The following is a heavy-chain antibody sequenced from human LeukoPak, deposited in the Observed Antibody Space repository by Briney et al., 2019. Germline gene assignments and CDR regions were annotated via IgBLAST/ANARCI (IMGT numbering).Heavy chain of an antibody. V-gene: IGHV1-2*02. CDR2: NNPNSGGT. Sequence: ASVKVSCKASGYTFTGYYMHWVRQAPGQGLEWMGWNNPNSGGTNYAQKFQGRVTMTRDTSISTAYMELSRLRSDDTAVYYCARDSLPWYYYDSSGYYLNWFDPWGQGTLVTVSS. D-gene: IGHD3-22*01. CDR3: ARDSLPWYYYDSSGYYLNWFDP. CDR1: GYTFTGYY. J-gene: IGHJ5*02.